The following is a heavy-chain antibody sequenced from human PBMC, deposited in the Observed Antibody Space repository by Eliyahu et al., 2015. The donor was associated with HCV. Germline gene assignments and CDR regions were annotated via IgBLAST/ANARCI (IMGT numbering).Heavy chain of an antibody. CDR1: GYIFSNSG. CDR2: ISINNGNT. Sequence: QSGAEVKKPGASVRVSCKASGYIFSNSGFTWVRQAPGQGLEWMGWISINNGNTDYAENLQGRVTITTDTSTSTVYMEMRSLRSDDTAVYYCARRTPYGDLYKGLDVWGQGTTVTVSS. V-gene: IGHV1-18*01. CDR3: ARRTPYGDLYKGLDV. J-gene: IGHJ6*02. D-gene: IGHD3-10*01.